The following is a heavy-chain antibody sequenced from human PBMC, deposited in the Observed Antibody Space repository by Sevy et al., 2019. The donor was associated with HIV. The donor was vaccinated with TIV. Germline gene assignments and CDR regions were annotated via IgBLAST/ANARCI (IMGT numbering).Heavy chain of an antibody. J-gene: IGHJ4*02. CDR1: GFTFSSYG. D-gene: IGHD3-10*01. CDR3: ARDKLPPVMVTMVRGALSYYFDY. V-gene: IGHV3-33*01. Sequence: GGSLRLSCAASGFTFSSYGMHWVRQTPGKGLEWVAVIWYDRSNKYYADSVKGRFTISRDNSKNTLYLQMNSLRAEDTAVYYCARDKLPPVMVTMVRGALSYYFDYWGQGTLVTVSS. CDR2: IWYDRSNK.